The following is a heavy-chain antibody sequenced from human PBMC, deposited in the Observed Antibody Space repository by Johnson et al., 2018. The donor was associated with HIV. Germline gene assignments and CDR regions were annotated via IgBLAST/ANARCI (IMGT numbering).Heavy chain of an antibody. V-gene: IGHV3-30*19. D-gene: IGHD3-10*02. Sequence: QVQLVESGGGVVQPGRSLRLSCAASGFTFNPYGIHWVRRAPGKGLEWVALISYDGSNKCYAASVKGRFTIPRDNSKNPLYLQMNSLRAEDTAVYYCAKEGLGRYGRGSDGFDIWGQGTMVTVSS. J-gene: IGHJ3*02. CDR2: ISYDGSNK. CDR3: AKEGLGRYGRGSDGFDI. CDR1: GFTFNPYG.